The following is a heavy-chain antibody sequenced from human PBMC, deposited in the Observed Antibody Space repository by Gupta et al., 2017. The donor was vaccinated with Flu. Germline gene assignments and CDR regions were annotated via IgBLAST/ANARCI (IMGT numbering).Heavy chain of an antibody. V-gene: IGHV3-23*01. CDR1: SNA. D-gene: IGHD3-22*01. Sequence: SNAMSWVRQAPGKGLEWVSSISGRVGSTYYADSVKGRFTISRDSSKNTLFLQMNSLRAEDTAVYYCAKAYFDSSGYYHFDYWGQGTLVTVSS. CDR2: ISGRVGST. CDR3: AKAYFDSSGYYHFDY. J-gene: IGHJ4*02.